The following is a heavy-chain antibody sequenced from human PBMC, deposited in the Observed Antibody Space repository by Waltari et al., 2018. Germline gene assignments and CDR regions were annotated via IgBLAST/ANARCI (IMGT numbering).Heavy chain of an antibody. CDR3: TRDFRELLRAFDI. V-gene: IGHV3-49*03. J-gene: IGHJ3*02. D-gene: IGHD1-26*01. CDR1: GFTFGDYA. CDR2: IRSKAYGGTT. Sequence: EVQLVESGGGLVQPGRSLRLSCTASGFTFGDYAMSWFRQAPGKGLEWVGFIRSKAYGGTTEYAASVKGRFTISRDDSKSIAYLQMNSLKTEDTAVYYCTRDFRELLRAFDIWGQGTMVTVSS.